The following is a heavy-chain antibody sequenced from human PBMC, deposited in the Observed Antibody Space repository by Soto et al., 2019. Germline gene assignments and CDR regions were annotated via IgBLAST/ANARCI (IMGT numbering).Heavy chain of an antibody. V-gene: IGHV3-23*01. J-gene: IGHJ4*02. CDR3: AKGMYYYDSSGYRLFDY. CDR1: GFTFINYA. D-gene: IGHD3-22*01. Sequence: GGSLRLSCAASGFTFINYAMNWVRQAPGKGLEWVSGISVSGGSTYYADSVKGRFTVSRDNSKNTVFLQMNSLRAEDTAVYFCAKGMYYYDSSGYRLFDYWGQGTLVTVSS. CDR2: ISVSGGST.